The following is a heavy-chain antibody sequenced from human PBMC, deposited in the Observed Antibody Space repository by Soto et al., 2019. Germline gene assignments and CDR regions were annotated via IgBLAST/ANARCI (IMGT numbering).Heavy chain of an antibody. Sequence: PGGSLRLSCAASGFTFSSYAMSWVRQAPGKGLEWVSAISGSGGSTYYADSVKGRVTISRDNSKNTLYLQMNSLRAEDTAVYYCAKDEYSSGWYGEPNYWGQGTSGHRLL. CDR1: GFTFSSYA. CDR3: AKDEYSSGWYGEPNY. D-gene: IGHD6-19*01. CDR2: ISGSGGST. V-gene: IGHV3-23*01. J-gene: IGHJ4*02.